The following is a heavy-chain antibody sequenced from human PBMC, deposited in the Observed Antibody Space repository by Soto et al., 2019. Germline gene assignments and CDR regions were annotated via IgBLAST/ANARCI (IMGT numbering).Heavy chain of an antibody. CDR3: VTAVRGYNANGDL. V-gene: IGHV3-21*04. Sequence: GGSLRLSCAASGFTFRSFTMNWVRQAPGKGLEWVSTISSNSAYIYYTDALRGRFTISRDNAKTSVYLEMNSLRAEDTAVYYCVTAVRGYNANGDLWGQGTKVTVYS. CDR1: GFTFRSFT. CDR2: ISSNSAYI. D-gene: IGHD5-12*01. J-gene: IGHJ6*02.